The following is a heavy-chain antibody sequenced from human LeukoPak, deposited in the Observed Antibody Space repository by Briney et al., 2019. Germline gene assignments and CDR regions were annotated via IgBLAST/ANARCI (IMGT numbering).Heavy chain of an antibody. CDR2: IYYSGST. D-gene: IGHD3-16*01. J-gene: IGHJ5*02. Sequence: SETLSLTCTVSGGSISSYYWSWLRQPPGKGLEWLGYIYYSGSTNYNPSLKSRVTISVDTSKNQFSLKLSSVTAADTAVYYCARGSTFGGVIRFDPWGQGTLVTVSS. CDR1: GGSISSYY. CDR3: ARGSTFGGVIRFDP. V-gene: IGHV4-59*01.